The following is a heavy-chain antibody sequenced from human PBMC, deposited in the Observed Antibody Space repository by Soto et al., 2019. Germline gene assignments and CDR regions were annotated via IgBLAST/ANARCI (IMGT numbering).Heavy chain of an antibody. V-gene: IGHV3-30*18. CDR1: GFIFSNYG. CDR2: ISHDGSSK. CDR3: VKGDTEVGLGNFDY. Sequence: QVQVVESGGGVVQPGRSLRLSCAASGFIFSNYGMHWVRQAPGKGLEWVAVISHDGSSKYYDDSVKGRFTISRDNSKNRLYLEMNSLGAEDTAVYSCVKGDTEVGLGNFDYWGQGTLVTV. J-gene: IGHJ4*02. D-gene: IGHD5-18*01.